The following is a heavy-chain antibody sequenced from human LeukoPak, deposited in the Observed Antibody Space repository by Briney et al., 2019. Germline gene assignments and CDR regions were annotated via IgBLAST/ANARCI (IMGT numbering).Heavy chain of an antibody. D-gene: IGHD6-19*01. CDR2: IRGSGGCT. Sequence: GGSLRLSCAGSGFPFSSYAMGWVRQAPGKGLEWVSGIRGSGGCTEYADSVKGRFTISRDNTKNTLFLQMNSLTVEDTAVYYCTRAGRLGYSSAWVASPRIYHYKDAWGKGTTVIVSS. J-gene: IGHJ6*03. V-gene: IGHV3-23*01. CDR3: TRAGRLGYSSAWVASPRIYHYKDA. CDR1: GFPFSSYA.